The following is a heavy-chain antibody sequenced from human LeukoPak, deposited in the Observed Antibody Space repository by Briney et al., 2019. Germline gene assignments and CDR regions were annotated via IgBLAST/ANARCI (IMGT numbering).Heavy chain of an antibody. J-gene: IGHJ6*02. CDR1: GVSISSGDYY. Sequence: SQTLSLTCTVSGVSISSGDYYWSWTRQPPGKGLEWIGYIYYSGRTYYNPSLKSRVTISADTSKNQFSLKLSSVTAADTAVYYCARDRGNYYGSGSYEKVLDVWGQGTTVTVSS. D-gene: IGHD3-10*01. CDR3: ARDRGNYYGSGSYEKVLDV. CDR2: IYYSGRT. V-gene: IGHV4-30-4*08.